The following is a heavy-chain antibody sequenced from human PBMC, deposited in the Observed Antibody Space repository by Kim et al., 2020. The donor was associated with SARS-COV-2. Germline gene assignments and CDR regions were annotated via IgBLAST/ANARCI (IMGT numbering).Heavy chain of an antibody. V-gene: IGHV3-30*18. CDR1: GFTFSSYG. CDR2: ISYDGSNK. CDR3: AKGTVTTVYYYYGMDV. D-gene: IGHD4-4*01. Sequence: GGSLRLSCAASGFTFSSYGMHWVRQAPGKGLEWVAVISYDGSNKYYADSVKGRFTISRDNSKNTLYLQMNSLRAEDTAVYYCAKGTVTTVYYYYGMDVWGQGTTVTVSS. J-gene: IGHJ6*02.